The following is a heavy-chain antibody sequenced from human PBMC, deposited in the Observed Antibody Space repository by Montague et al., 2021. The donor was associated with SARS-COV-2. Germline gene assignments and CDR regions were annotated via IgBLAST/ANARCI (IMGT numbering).Heavy chain of an antibody. V-gene: IGHV4-39*02. D-gene: IGHD3-3*01. CDR3: ARGRSGFFNPLDY. CDR1: DDSIPSSTYY. J-gene: IGHJ4*02. Sequence: SETLSLTCAVSDDSIPSSTYYWAWIRQPPGKGLEWIGSFYYTGSTYYNPSLKSRVTMSVDTSKKHFSLNLNSVTAADTAVYYCARGRSGFFNPLDYWGQGTLVTVAS. CDR2: FYYTGST.